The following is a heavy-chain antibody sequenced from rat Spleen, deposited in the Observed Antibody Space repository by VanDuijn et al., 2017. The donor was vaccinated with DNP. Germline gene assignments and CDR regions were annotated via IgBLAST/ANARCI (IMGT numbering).Heavy chain of an antibody. Sequence: EVQLVESGGGLVQPGRSLKLSCAVSGFTFSDYYMAWVRQAPKKGLEWVATISTSGDNTYYSDSVKGRVTLSRDNVKSILYLQMNSLRSEDTATYYCVRQVYLYCGLFGYCDYWGHGVMVTVSS. CDR2: ISTSGDNT. CDR1: GFTFSDYY. CDR3: VRQVYLYCGLFGYCDY. J-gene: IGHJ2*01. V-gene: IGHV5-25*01. D-gene: IGHD1-6*01.